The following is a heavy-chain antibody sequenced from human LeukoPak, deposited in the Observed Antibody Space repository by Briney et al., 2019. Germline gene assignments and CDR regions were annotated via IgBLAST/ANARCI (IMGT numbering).Heavy chain of an antibody. CDR1: GGSISNYF. V-gene: IGHV4-4*07. CDR3: AREHKDYDGDGYYYGY. Sequence: SETLSLTCTVSGGSISNYFWSWIRQPAGKGLEWIGRIYAGGNTDHNPSLKSRVTMSVDSSKNQFSLRLSSVTAADTAVYYCAREHKDYDGDGYYYGYRGQGTLVTVSS. D-gene: IGHD3-22*01. CDR2: IYAGGNT. J-gene: IGHJ4*02.